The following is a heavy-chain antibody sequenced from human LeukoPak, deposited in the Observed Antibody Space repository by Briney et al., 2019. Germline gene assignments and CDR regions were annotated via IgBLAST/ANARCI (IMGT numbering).Heavy chain of an antibody. D-gene: IGHD6-13*01. CDR1: GESFSGYL. J-gene: IGHJ5*02. V-gene: IGHV4-34*01. CDR2: INHGGGT. Sequence: SETLSLTCVVYGESFSGYLWSWIRQPPGKGLEWIGEINHGGGTNFNPSLNIRVSISVDTSKNHFSLKLSSVTAADTAVYYCARRRYSSSWYGWFDPWGQGTLVTVSS. CDR3: ARRRYSSSWYGWFDP.